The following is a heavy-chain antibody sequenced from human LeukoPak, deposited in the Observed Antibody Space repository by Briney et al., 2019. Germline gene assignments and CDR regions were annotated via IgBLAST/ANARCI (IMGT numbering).Heavy chain of an antibody. CDR1: GYTFTSYG. CDR3: AREIYSNFPYYFDY. V-gene: IGHV1-18*01. CDR2: ISAYNGNT. Sequence: ASVKVSFKASGYTFTSYGISWVRQAPGQGLEWMGWISAYNGNTNYAQKLQGRVTMTTDTSTSTAYMELRSLRSDDTAVYYCAREIYSNFPYYFDYWGQGTLVTVSS. D-gene: IGHD4-11*01. J-gene: IGHJ4*02.